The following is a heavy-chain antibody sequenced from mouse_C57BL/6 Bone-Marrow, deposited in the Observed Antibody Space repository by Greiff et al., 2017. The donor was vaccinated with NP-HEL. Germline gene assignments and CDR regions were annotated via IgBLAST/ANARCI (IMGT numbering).Heavy chain of an antibody. D-gene: IGHD2-12*01. CDR3: ARGAYYTRYFDY. V-gene: IGHV1-53*01. J-gene: IGHJ2*01. CDR1: GYNFTSYW. Sequence: QVQLQQPGTELVKPGASVKLSCKASGYNFTSYWMHWVKQRPGQGLEWIGNINPSNGGTTYNEKFKSKATLTVDKSSSTAYMQLSSLTSEDSAVYYCARGAYYTRYFDYWGQGTTLTVSS. CDR2: INPSNGGT.